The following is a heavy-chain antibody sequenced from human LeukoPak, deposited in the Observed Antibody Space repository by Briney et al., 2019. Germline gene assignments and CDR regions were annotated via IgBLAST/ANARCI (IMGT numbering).Heavy chain of an antibody. D-gene: IGHD4-23*01. CDR1: GFTFSSYW. CDR2: TNTDGSST. V-gene: IGHV3-74*03. Sequence: GGSLRLSCAASGFTFSSYWMHWVRQAPGKGLVWVSGTNTDGSSTMYADSVKGRFTIARDNAKNTLYLQMNSLRAEDTAVYYCYGANAEHWGQGTLVTVSP. J-gene: IGHJ1*01. CDR3: YGANAEH.